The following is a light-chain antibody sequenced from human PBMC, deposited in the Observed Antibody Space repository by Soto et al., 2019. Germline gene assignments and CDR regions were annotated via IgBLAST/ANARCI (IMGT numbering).Light chain of an antibody. J-gene: IGKJ1*01. Sequence: DIQITQSPSSLSASVGDRVTITCRSSQSIINFINWYQQKPGKAPNLLIFAASTLQSGVPSRFSGSGSGTDFTLTITSLQPEDSATYYCHQTYIAPWAFGQGTRVEIK. CDR3: HQTYIAPWA. CDR2: AAS. V-gene: IGKV1-39*01. CDR1: QSIINF.